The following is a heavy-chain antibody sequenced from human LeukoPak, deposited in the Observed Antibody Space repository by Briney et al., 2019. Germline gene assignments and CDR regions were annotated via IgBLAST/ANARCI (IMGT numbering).Heavy chain of an antibody. D-gene: IGHD2-2*01. CDR3: AKVEIVAVPAASYYFDY. Sequence: PGGSLRLSCAASGFTSSSYEMNGVRQAPGKGLEGVSYISSSGSTIYYADSVKGRFTISRDNSKNTLYLQMNSLRDEDTAVYYCAKVEIVAVPAASYYFDYWGQGTLVSVSS. V-gene: IGHV3-48*03. CDR1: GFTSSSYE. J-gene: IGHJ4*02. CDR2: ISSSGSTI.